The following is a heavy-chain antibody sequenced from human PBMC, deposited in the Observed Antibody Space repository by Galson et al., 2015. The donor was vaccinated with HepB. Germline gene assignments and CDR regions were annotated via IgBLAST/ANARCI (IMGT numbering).Heavy chain of an antibody. CDR2: IRSKAYGGTT. Sequence: SLRLSCAASGFTFGDYAMSWVRQAPGKGLEWVGFIRSKAYGGTTEYAASVKGRFTISRDDSKSIAYLQMNSLKTEDTAVYYCILSNMVRGVIINYYYYGMDVWGQGTTVTVSS. V-gene: IGHV3-49*04. CDR3: ILSNMVRGVIINYYYYGMDV. D-gene: IGHD3-10*01. J-gene: IGHJ6*02. CDR1: GFTFGDYA.